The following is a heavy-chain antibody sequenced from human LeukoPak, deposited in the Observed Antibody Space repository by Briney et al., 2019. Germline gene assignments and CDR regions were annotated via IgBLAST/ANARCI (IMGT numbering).Heavy chain of an antibody. D-gene: IGHD1-26*01. CDR2: VYHNGET. J-gene: IGHJ6*03. V-gene: IGHV4-38-2*02. Sequence: PSETLSLTCTVSGYSITTNYYWAWIRQSPGTGLEWIGSVYHNGETYYNPSLKSRVIISVDTSKNEFSLRLTSVTAAGTAAYYCVTPRSWELSDMAVWGKGTTVIVSS. CDR1: GYSITTNYY. CDR3: VTPRSWELSDMAV.